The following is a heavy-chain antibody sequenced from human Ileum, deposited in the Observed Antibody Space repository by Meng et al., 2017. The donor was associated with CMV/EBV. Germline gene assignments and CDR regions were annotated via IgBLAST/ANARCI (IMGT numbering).Heavy chain of an antibody. CDR2: IHAGGETT. CDR1: GFNYSLYV. V-gene: IGHV3-23*01. CDR3: VKGGWGDY. D-gene: IGHD3-16*01. J-gene: IGHJ4*02. Sequence: FEVGGDLVHPGGSLGFSCAAVGFNYSLYVMTWGRQAPGKGLEWVSAIHAGGETTFYADSVKGRFTVSRDNSKKTLYLQMNSLRVEDTAVYYCVKGGWGDYWGQGTLVTVSS.